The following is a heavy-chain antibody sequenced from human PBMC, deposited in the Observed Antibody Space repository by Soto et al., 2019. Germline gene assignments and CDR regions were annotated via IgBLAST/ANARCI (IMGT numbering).Heavy chain of an antibody. J-gene: IGHJ5*02. Sequence: SETLSLTCSVSGDSVSSDRYFWTWIRQPPGKGLEWIAYISYTGDTNYNPSLKSRVTISVDTSRNQFSLTLTSVTAADTAVYFCARIVVGATVDLWGQGSLVTAPQ. CDR3: ARIVVGATVDL. CDR2: ISYTGDT. D-gene: IGHD1-26*01. V-gene: IGHV4-61*01. CDR1: GDSVSSDRYF.